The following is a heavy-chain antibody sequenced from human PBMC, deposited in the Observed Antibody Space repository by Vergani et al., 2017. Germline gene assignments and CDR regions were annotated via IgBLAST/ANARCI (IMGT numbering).Heavy chain of an antibody. V-gene: IGHV4-61*02. CDR3: AREHYYDSSGYFHDAFDI. J-gene: IGHJ3*02. D-gene: IGHD3-22*01. CDR2: IYVSGIT. Sequence: QVQLQESGPGLVKPSQTLSLTCTVSGASINNDFYYWHWIRQPAGKGLEWIGRIYVSGITDYNSSLQSRVSMSVDTSKNQFSLTLTSVTAADTAVYYCAREHYYDSSGYFHDAFDIWGQGTMVTVSS. CDR1: GASINNDFYY.